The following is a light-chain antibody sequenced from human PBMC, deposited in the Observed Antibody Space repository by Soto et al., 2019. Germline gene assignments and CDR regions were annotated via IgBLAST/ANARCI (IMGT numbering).Light chain of an antibody. CDR1: QSFSSN. J-gene: IGKJ4*01. V-gene: IGKV3-15*01. CDR2: GTS. Sequence: ELVMTQSPATLSVSPGERATLSCRASQSFSSNVAWYQQKPGQAPRLLIYGTSTRVTGIPARFSGSGSGTEFTLTISSLQSADFAVYYCQQYYNWTLHLGGGT. CDR3: QQYYNWTLH.